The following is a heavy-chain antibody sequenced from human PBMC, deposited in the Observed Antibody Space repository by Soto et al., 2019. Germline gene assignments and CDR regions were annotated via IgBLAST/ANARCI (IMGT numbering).Heavy chain of an antibody. CDR2: INAGNGNT. CDR3: ARYNWNHPVRYINWLDP. CDR1: GYTFTSYA. D-gene: IGHD1-20*01. J-gene: IGHJ5*02. Sequence: ASVKVSCKASGYTFTSYAMHWVRQAPGQRLEWMGWINAGNGNTKYSQKFQGRVTMTRNTSTSTAYMELSSLRSEDTAVYYSARYNWNHPVRYINWLDPWGQGTLVTVSS. V-gene: IGHV1-3*01.